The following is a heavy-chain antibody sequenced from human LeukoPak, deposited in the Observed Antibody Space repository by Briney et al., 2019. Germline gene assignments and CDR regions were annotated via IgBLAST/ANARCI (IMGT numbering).Heavy chain of an antibody. D-gene: IGHD3-22*01. CDR3: ANTDDYDSSGYNLFDI. CDR1: GFTFSSYA. J-gene: IGHJ3*02. V-gene: IGHV3-23*01. Sequence: GGSLRLSYAASGFTFSSYAMSWVRQAPGKGLEWVSAISGSGGSTYYADSVKGRFTISRDNSKNTLYLQMNSLRAEDTAVYYCANTDDYDSSGYNLFDIWGQGTMVTVSS. CDR2: ISGSGGST.